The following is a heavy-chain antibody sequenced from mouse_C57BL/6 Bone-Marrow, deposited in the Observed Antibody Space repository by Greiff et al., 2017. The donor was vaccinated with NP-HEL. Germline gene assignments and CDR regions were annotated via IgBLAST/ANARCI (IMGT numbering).Heavy chain of an antibody. CDR2: INPNYGTT. CDR1: GYSFTDYN. D-gene: IGHD1-2*01. CDR3: ARPTTAFYYTLGDY. J-gene: IGHJ4*01. Sequence: EVQLVESGPELVKPGASVKISCKASGYSFTDYNMNWVKQSNGKSLEWIGVINPNYGTTSYNQKFKGKATLTVDQSSSTAYMQLNSLTSEDSAVYYCARPTTAFYYTLGDYWGQGTSVTVSS. V-gene: IGHV1-39*01.